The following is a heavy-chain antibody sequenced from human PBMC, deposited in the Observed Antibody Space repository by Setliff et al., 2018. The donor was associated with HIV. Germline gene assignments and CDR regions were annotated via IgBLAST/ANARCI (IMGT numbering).Heavy chain of an antibody. D-gene: IGHD6-6*01. V-gene: IGHV4-61*02. J-gene: IGHJ4*02. CDR1: GVSNSSGSYY. CDR2: IYTSGST. CDR3: ASGLIAPRF. Sequence: SETLSLTCIVSGVSNSSGSYYWSWIRQPAGKGLEWIGRIYTSGSTNYNPSLKSRVTISLDTSKNQFSLKLNSVTAADTAVYYCASGLIAPRFWGQGTLVTVSS.